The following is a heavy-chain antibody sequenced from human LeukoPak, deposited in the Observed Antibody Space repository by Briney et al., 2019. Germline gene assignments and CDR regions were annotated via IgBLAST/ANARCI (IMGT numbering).Heavy chain of an antibody. CDR1: GFTFNTYW. J-gene: IGHJ3*01. V-gene: IGHV3-74*01. Sequence: PGGSVRLFCAASGFTFNTYWIHWVRQAPGKGLVCVTRINSGGGNTVYADSAKGRFTISRDNVKNTVYLQMNSLRAEDTAVYYCAREAYSNYAYDVWGQGTMVIVSS. D-gene: IGHD3-16*01. CDR2: INSGGGNT. CDR3: AREAYSNYAYDV.